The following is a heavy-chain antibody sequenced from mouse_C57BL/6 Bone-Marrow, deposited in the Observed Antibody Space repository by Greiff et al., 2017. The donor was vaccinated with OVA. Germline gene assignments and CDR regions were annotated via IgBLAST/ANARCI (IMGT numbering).Heavy chain of an antibody. CDR3: ARSNKITYAMDY. D-gene: IGHD2-4*01. V-gene: IGHV1-76*01. CDR1: GYTFTDYY. J-gene: IGHJ4*01. Sequence: QVQLKESGAELVRPGASVKLSCKASGYTFTDYYINWVKQRPGQGLEWIARIYPGSGNTYYNEKFKGKATLTAEKSSSTAYMQISCLTSEDSAGNFCARSNKITYAMDYWGQGTSVTVSA. CDR2: IYPGSGNT.